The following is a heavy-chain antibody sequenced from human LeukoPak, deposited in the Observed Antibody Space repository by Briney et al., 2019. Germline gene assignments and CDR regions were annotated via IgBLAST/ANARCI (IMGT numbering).Heavy chain of an antibody. J-gene: IGHJ5*02. Sequence: SETLSLTCTVSGGSISTFSWNWIRQPPGQGLEWIGYVNSNGGTYNNPSLKSRVTVSLDMSKNQFSLKLSSATAADTAVYYCARDAGGTWLDPWGQGILVTVSS. CDR2: VNSNGGT. CDR3: ARDAGGTWLDP. CDR1: GGSISTFS. V-gene: IGHV4-59*01.